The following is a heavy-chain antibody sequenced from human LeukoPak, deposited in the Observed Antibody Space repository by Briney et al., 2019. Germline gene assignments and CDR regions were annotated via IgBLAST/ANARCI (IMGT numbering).Heavy chain of an antibody. V-gene: IGHV4-39*07. D-gene: IGHD3-16*01. CDR3: ARSSRGGNPRYYFDY. J-gene: IGHJ4*02. CDR2: IYYSGST. Sequence: SETLSLTCTVSGGSISSSSYYWGWIRQPPGKGLEWIGSIYYSGSTYYNPSLKSRVTTSVNTSKNQFSLKLSSVTAADTAVYYCARSSRGGNPRYYFDYWGQGTLVTVSS. CDR1: GGSISSSSYY.